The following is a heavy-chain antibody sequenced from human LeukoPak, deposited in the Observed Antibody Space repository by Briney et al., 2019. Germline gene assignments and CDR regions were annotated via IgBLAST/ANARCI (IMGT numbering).Heavy chain of an antibody. CDR3: ARGIGLIFFEWLPYFDY. Sequence: ASVKVSCKASGYTFTGYYMHWVRQAPGQGLEWMGWINPNSGGTNYAQKFQGRVTMTRVTSIGTAYMELSRLRSDDTAVYYCARGIGLIFFEWLPYFDYWGQGTLVTVSS. V-gene: IGHV1-2*02. D-gene: IGHD3-9*01. CDR1: GYTFTGYY. CDR2: INPNSGGT. J-gene: IGHJ4*02.